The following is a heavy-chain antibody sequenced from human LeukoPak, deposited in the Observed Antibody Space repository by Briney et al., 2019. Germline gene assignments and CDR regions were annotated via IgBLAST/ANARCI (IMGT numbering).Heavy chain of an antibody. J-gene: IGHJ2*01. Sequence: SVKVSCKASGGTFSSYAISWVRQAPGQGLEWMGRIIPILGIANYAQKFQGRVTITADKSTSTAYMELSSLRSEDTAVYYCARDPSSGYPPDLWGRGTLVTVSS. V-gene: IGHV1-69*04. CDR1: GGTFSSYA. CDR2: IIPILGIA. CDR3: ARDPSSGYPPDL. D-gene: IGHD6-19*01.